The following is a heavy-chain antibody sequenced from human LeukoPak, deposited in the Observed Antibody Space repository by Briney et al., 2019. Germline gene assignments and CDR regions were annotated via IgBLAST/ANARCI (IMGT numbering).Heavy chain of an antibody. D-gene: IGHD6-13*01. Sequence: GGSLRLSCAASGFTFSSYSMNRVRQAPGKGLEWVSYISSGSSTIYYADSVKGRFTISRDNSKNTLYLQMNSLRAEDTAVYYCARVYSSSWYYYYGMDVWGQGTTVTVSS. CDR3: ARVYSSSWYYYYGMDV. J-gene: IGHJ6*02. CDR2: ISSGSSTI. V-gene: IGHV3-48*01. CDR1: GFTFSSYS.